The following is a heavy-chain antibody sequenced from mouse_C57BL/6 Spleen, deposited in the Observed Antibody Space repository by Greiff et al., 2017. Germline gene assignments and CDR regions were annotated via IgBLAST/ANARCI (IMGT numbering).Heavy chain of an antibody. CDR3: ARCGLWYPWYFDV. Sequence: VQLQQSGAELAKPGASVKLSCKASGYTFTSYWMHWVKQRPGQGLEWIGYINPSCGDTKYNQKFTDKATLTADKSSSTAYMQLSSLTYEDSAVDYCARCGLWYPWYFDVWGTGTTVTVSS. D-gene: IGHD2-1*01. V-gene: IGHV1-7*01. CDR1: GYTFTSYW. CDR2: INPSCGDT. J-gene: IGHJ1*03.